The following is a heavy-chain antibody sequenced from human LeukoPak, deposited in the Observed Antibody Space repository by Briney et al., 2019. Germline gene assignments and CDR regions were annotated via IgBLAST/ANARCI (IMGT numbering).Heavy chain of an antibody. CDR3: ARASYGDYFDY. CDR2: IYYSGST. Sequence: GSLRLSCAASGFTFSSYWMSWVRQAPGKGLEWIGSIYYSGSTYYNPSLKSQVTISVDTSKNQFSLKLSSVTAADTAVYYCARASYGDYFDYWGQGTLVTISS. J-gene: IGHJ4*02. D-gene: IGHD4-17*01. V-gene: IGHV4-39*01. CDR1: GFTFSSYW.